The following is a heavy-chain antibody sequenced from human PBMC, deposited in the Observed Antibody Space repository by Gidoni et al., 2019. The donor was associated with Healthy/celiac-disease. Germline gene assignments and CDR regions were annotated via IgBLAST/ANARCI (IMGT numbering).Heavy chain of an antibody. J-gene: IGHJ4*02. CDR3: ARDGPPLIVGATNYFDY. D-gene: IGHD1-26*01. Sequence: EVQLVESGGGLVKPGGSLRLSCAASGFTFSSDSMNWVRQAPGKGLEWVSSISSSSSYIYYADSVKGRFTISRDNAKNSLYLQMNSLRAEDTAVYYCARDGPPLIVGATNYFDYWGQGTLVTVSS. V-gene: IGHV3-21*01. CDR2: ISSSSSYI. CDR1: GFTFSSDS.